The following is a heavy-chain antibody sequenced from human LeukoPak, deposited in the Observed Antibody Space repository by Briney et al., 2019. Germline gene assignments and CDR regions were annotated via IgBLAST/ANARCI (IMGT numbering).Heavy chain of an antibody. Sequence: SETLSLTCTVSGGSISSSSYYWGWIRQPPGKGLEWIGGIYYSGSTYYNPSLKSRVTISVDTSKNQFSLKLSSVTAADTAVYYCARSAAILFLRAFDIWGQGTMVTVSS. D-gene: IGHD2-2*01. CDR2: IYYSGST. J-gene: IGHJ3*02. V-gene: IGHV4-39*07. CDR1: GGSISSSSYY. CDR3: ARSAAILFLRAFDI.